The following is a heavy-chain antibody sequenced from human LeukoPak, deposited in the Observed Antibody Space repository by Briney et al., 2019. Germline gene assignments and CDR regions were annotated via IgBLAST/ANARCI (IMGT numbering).Heavy chain of an antibody. CDR3: ARASRYSGRYDFDY. D-gene: IGHD1-26*01. Sequence: GGSLRLSCAASGFTFSDHYMDWVRQAPGKGLEWVGRIRNKADSHTTEYAVSVKGRFTISRDDSENSLYLQMNSLKTEDTAVYYCARASRYSGRYDFDYWGQGTLVTVSS. J-gene: IGHJ4*02. V-gene: IGHV3-72*01. CDR2: IRNKADSHTT. CDR1: GFTFSDHY.